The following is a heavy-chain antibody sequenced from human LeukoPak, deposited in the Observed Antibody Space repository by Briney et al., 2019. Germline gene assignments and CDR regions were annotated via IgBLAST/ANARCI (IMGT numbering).Heavy chain of an antibody. CDR2: VSRKSDYR. V-gene: IGHV3-9*01. CDR3: AKERYDGSGAAYDN. J-gene: IGHJ4*02. Sequence: GGSLRLSCAASGFIFDDAVMHWVRQAPGKGLEWVSGVSRKSDYRACADSVKGRFTISRDNARNSLYLQMNSLRAEDTALYYCAKERYDGSGAAYDNWGQGTLVTVSS. CDR1: GFIFDDAV. D-gene: IGHD3-10*01.